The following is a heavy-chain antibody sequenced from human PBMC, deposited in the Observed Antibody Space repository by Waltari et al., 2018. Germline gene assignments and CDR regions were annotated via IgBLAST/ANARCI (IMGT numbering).Heavy chain of an antibody. V-gene: IGHV3-74*01. J-gene: IGHJ5*02. CDR2: IKSDGSAT. CDR3: ASDVHSGRYGWFDP. CDR1: GFTFSTFW. Sequence: EVQLVESGGGLVHPGGSLRLSCEASGFTFSTFWVHWVRQVPGKGLVWVSRIKSDGSATSYADSVKGRFTISRDNAKNTVYLQMNRLRVEDTAVYHCASDVHSGRYGWFDPWGQGTLVTVSS. D-gene: IGHD1-26*01.